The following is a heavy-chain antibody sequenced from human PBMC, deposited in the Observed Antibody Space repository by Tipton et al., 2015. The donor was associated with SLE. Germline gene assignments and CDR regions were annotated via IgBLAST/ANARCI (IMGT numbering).Heavy chain of an antibody. CDR3: ARGRGSSSSGHY. J-gene: IGHJ4*02. CDR1: GGSFSGYY. D-gene: IGHD6-6*01. CDR2: INHSGST. V-gene: IGHV4-34*01. Sequence: TLSLTCTVSGGSFSGYYWSWIRQPPGKGLEWIGEINHSGSTNYNPSLKSRVTISVDTSKNQFSLKLSSVTAADTAVYYCARGRGSSSSGHYWGQGTLATVSS.